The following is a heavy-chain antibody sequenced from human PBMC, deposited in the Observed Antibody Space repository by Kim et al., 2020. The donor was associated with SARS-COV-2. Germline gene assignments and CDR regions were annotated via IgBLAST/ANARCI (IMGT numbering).Heavy chain of an antibody. CDR1: GFTFSRHS. D-gene: IGHD3-10*01. Sequence: GGSLRLSCAASGFTFSRHSMYWVRQVPGKGLVWVSRINSDRSTTTYADSVKGRFTISRDNAKNTVYLQMSSLKAADTAVSYCARQEEGYYGSGNYYKVLDTWGQRTLITVSS. V-gene: IGHV3-74*01. CDR2: INSDRSTT. CDR3: ARQEEGYYGSGNYYKVLDT. J-gene: IGHJ4*02.